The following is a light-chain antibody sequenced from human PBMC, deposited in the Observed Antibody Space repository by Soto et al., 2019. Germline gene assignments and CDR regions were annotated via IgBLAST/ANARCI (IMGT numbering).Light chain of an antibody. Sequence: DIQLTQSPSTLSASVGERVTVTCRASQRIDRYLAWYQQKPGKAPKLLVYDASTLEGGVPSSFSGSGSATEFILTISSLQPDDFATYYCQQYKDGAWTFGQGTRVEIK. CDR1: QRIDRY. J-gene: IGKJ1*01. V-gene: IGKV1-5*01. CDR3: QQYKDGAWT. CDR2: DAS.